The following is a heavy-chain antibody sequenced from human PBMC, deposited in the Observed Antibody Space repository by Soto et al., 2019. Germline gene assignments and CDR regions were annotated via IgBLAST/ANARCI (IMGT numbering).Heavy chain of an antibody. CDR3: TRDPGDGYNYDDHHYGMDV. J-gene: IGHJ6*02. D-gene: IGHD5-12*01. V-gene: IGHV3-30-3*01. CDR1: GFTFTNYA. Sequence: PGGSLRLSCVASGFTFTNYAMHWVRQAPGKGLEWVAVLSYDGSYKFYADSVKGRFTIFRDNNKNMLYLQMNSLRAEDTAVYYCTRDPGDGYNYDDHHYGMDVWGQGTTVTVSS. CDR2: LSYDGSYK.